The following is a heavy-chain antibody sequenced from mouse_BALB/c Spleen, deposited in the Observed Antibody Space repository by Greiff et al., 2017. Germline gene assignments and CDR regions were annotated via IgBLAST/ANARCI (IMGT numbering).Heavy chain of an antibody. CDR2: INPYNGDT. CDR1: GYSFTGYF. D-gene: IGHD2-14*01. Sequence: VQLKESGPELVKPGASVKISCKASGYSFTGYFMNWVMQSHGKSLEWIGRINPYNGDTFYNQKFKGKATLTVDKSSSTAHMELRSLASEDSAVYYCAREGTGYAMDYWGQGTSVTVSS. V-gene: IGHV1-20*02. J-gene: IGHJ4*01. CDR3: AREGTGYAMDY.